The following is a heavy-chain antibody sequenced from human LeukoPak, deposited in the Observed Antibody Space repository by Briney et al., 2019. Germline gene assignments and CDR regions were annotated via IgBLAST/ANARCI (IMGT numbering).Heavy chain of an antibody. J-gene: IGHJ4*02. CDR2: ISGSGGST. V-gene: IGHV3-23*01. D-gene: IGHD3-22*01. Sequence: GGSLRLSCAASGFTFSIYAMSWVRQAPGKGLEWVSAISGSGGSTYYADSVKGRFTISRDNSKNTLYLQMNSLRAEDTAVYYCAKGDSSGYYPDYWGQGTLVTVSS. CDR1: GFTFSIYA. CDR3: AKGDSSGYYPDY.